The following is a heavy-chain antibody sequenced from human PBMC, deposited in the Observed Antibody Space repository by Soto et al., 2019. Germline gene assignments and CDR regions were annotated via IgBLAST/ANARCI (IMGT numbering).Heavy chain of an antibody. CDR1: GYTFTSYA. D-gene: IGHD5-12*01. J-gene: IGHJ4*02. Sequence: QVQLVQSGAEVKKPGASVKVSCKASGYTFTSYAMLWVRQAPGQRLEWMGWSNAGNGNTKYSQKFQGRVTITRDTSASTAYMELRSLRSEDTAVYFCARAQTLEMATPWGQGTLVTVSS. V-gene: IGHV1-3*01. CDR3: ARAQTLEMATP. CDR2: SNAGNGNT.